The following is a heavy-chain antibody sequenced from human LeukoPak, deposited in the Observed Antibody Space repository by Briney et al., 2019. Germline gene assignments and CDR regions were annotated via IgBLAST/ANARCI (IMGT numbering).Heavy chain of an antibody. V-gene: IGHV4-34*01. J-gene: IGHJ6*02. Sequence: SETLSLTCAVYGGSFSGYYWSWIRQPPGKGLEWSGEINHSGSTNYNPSLKSRVTISVDTSKNQFSLKLSSVTAADTAVYYCARGRYYDFWSGYYPPGYYYGMDVWGQGTTVTVSS. CDR3: ARGRYYDFWSGYYPPGYYYGMDV. D-gene: IGHD3-3*01. CDR1: GGSFSGYY. CDR2: INHSGST.